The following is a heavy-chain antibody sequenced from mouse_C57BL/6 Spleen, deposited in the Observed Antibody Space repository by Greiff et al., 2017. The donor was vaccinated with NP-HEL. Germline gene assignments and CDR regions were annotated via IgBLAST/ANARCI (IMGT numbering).Heavy chain of an antibody. CDR1: GYTFTGYW. D-gene: IGHD1-1*01. J-gene: IGHJ2*01. CDR3: ARSDYYGNY. V-gene: IGHV1-9*01. Sequence: VQLQQSGAELMKPGASVKLSCKATGYTFTGYWIEWVKQRPGHGLEWIGEILPGSGSTNYTEKFKGKATFTADTSSNTAYMQLSSLTTEDSAIYYCARSDYYGNYWGQGTTLTVSS. CDR2: ILPGSGST.